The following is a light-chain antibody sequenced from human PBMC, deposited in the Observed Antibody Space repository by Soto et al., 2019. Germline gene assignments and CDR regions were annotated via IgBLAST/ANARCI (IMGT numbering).Light chain of an antibody. CDR2: EVT. CDR3: SSYTSSRTLV. Sequence: QSALAQPASVSGSPGQSITISCTGTSRDIGGYNYVSWYQQYPGTAPKLMIYEVTDRPSGVSNRFSGSKSGNTASLTISGLQADDEAEYYCSSYTSSRTLVFGTGTKVTV. J-gene: IGLJ1*01. V-gene: IGLV2-14*01. CDR1: SRDIGGYNY.